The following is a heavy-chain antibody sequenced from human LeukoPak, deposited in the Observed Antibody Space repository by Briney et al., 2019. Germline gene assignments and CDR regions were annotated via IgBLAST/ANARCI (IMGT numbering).Heavy chain of an antibody. CDR1: GYTFTSYF. J-gene: IGHJ4*02. CDR2: ISAYNGNT. CDR3: ARVSGISWELIPDY. V-gene: IGHV1-18*01. Sequence: ASVKVSCKASGYTFTSYFLSWVRQAPGQELEWLGWISAYNGNTNYVQKLQGRVTMTTDKSTSTAFMELRNLRSDDTAVYYCARVSGISWELIPDYWGKGTLVTVAS. D-gene: IGHD1-26*01.